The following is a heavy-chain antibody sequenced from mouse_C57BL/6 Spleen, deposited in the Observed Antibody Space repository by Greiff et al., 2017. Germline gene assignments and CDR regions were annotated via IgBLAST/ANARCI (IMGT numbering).Heavy chain of an antibody. Sequence: QVQLQQPGAELVMPGASVKLSCKASGYTFTSYWMHWVKQRPGQGLEWIGEIDPSDSYTNYNQKFKGKSTLTVDKSSSTAYMQLSSLTSEDSAVYYCAREAYYSNYDAMDYWGQGTSLTVSS. CDR3: AREAYYSNYDAMDY. CDR2: IDPSDSYT. CDR1: GYTFTSYW. V-gene: IGHV1-69*01. J-gene: IGHJ4*01. D-gene: IGHD2-5*01.